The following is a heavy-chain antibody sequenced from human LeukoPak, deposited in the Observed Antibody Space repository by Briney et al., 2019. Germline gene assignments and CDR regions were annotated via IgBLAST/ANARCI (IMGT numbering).Heavy chain of an antibody. CDR2: ISSGSTR. CDR1: GFTFSSYE. J-gene: IGHJ4*02. V-gene: IGHV3-48*03. D-gene: IGHD6-25*01. Sequence: PGGSLRLSCAASGFTFSSYEMNWVRQAPGKGLEWVSYISSGSTRYYADSVKGRFTISRDNAKNSLYLQMNSLRVEDAAVYYCARDATLGSGWPFFDSWGQGTLVTVSS. CDR3: ARDATLGSGWPFFDS.